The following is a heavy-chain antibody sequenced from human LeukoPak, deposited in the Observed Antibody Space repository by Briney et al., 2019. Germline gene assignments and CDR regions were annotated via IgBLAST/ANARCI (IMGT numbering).Heavy chain of an antibody. CDR3: AKAKRAGVIRGVPNAFDI. D-gene: IGHD3-10*01. CDR2: ISWNSGTT. CDR1: GFRFDDYA. Sequence: PGGSLRLSCAASGFRFDDYAMHWVRQPPGKGLEWVSGISWNSGTTDYADSVKGRFTISRDNAKNSVYLQMNSLRPEDTALYYCAKAKRAGVIRGVPNAFDIWGQGTVVTVSS. J-gene: IGHJ3*02. V-gene: IGHV3-9*01.